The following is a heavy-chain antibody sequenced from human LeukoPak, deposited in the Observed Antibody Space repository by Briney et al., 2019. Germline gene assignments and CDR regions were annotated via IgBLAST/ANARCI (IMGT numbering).Heavy chain of an antibody. Sequence: ASVKVSCKASGYTFTGYYMHWVRQAPGQGLEWMGWINPNSGGTNYAQKFQGWVTMTRDTSISTAYMELSRLRSDDTAVYYCARGSDIVVVVAATPEVGWFDPWGQGTLVTVSS. CDR3: ARGSDIVVVVAATPEVGWFDP. D-gene: IGHD2-15*01. CDR2: INPNSGGT. J-gene: IGHJ5*02. V-gene: IGHV1-2*04. CDR1: GYTFTGYY.